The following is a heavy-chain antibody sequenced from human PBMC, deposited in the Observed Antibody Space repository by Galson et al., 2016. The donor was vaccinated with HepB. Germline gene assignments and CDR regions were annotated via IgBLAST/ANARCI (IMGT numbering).Heavy chain of an antibody. V-gene: IGHV3-30*03. D-gene: IGHD2-15*01. CDR3: ARDMVAPQAVELEVAATVGFDY. CDR2: ISYDGSNK. CDR1: GFTFSTYG. Sequence: RLSCAASGFTFSTYGMHWVRQAPGKGLEWVAVISYDGSNKYYRDSVKGRFTISRDNAQNSLYLQMDSLTAEDTAVYYCARDMVAPQAVELEVAATVGFDYWGQGTLVTVSS. J-gene: IGHJ4*02.